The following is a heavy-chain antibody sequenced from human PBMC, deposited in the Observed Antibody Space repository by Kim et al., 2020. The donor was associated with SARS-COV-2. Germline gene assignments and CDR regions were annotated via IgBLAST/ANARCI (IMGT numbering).Heavy chain of an antibody. CDR3: ARGLLGASPTSPYKEYQLLYGY. CDR1: GGSFSGYY. J-gene: IGHJ4*02. D-gene: IGHD2-2*02. V-gene: IGHV4-34*01. CDR2: INHSGST. Sequence: SETLSLTCAVYGGSFSGYYWSWIRQPPGKGLEWIGEINHSGSTNYNPSLKSRATISVDTSKNQFSLKLSSVTAADTAVYYCARGLLGASPTSPYKEYQLLYGYLVRGTLVTVSS.